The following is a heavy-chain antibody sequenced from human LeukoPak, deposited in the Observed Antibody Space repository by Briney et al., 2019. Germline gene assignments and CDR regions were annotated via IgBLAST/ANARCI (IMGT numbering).Heavy chain of an antibody. CDR2: ISGSGGST. V-gene: IGHV3-23*01. J-gene: IGHJ4*02. D-gene: IGHD5-12*01. Sequence: GGSLRLSCAASGFTFSSYAMSWVRQAPGKGLEWVSAISGSGGSTYYADSVKGRFTISRDNSKNTLYLQMNSLKAEDTAVYYCARGPSGYHNTGGQGTLVTVSS. CDR1: GFTFSSYA. CDR3: ARGPSGYHNT.